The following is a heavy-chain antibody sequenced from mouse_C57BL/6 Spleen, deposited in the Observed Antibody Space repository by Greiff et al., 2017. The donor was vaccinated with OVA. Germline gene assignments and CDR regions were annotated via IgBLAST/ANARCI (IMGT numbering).Heavy chain of an antibody. CDR2: IDPSDSYT. CDR1: GYTFTSYW. Sequence: QVQLQQPGAELVKPGASVKLSCKASGYTFTSYWMQWVKQRPGQGLEWIGEIDPSDSYTNYNQKFKGKATLTVDTSSSTAYMQLSSLTSEDSAVYYCARWPSTGAWFAYWGQGTLVTVSA. CDR3: ARWPSTGAWFAY. D-gene: IGHD4-1*01. V-gene: IGHV1-50*01. J-gene: IGHJ3*01.